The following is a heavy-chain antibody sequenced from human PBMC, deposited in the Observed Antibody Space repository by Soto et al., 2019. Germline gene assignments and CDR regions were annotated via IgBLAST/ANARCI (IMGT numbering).Heavy chain of an antibody. CDR2: INPNSGDT. CDR3: ARGIVVRGQGSFDL. J-gene: IGHJ5*02. D-gene: IGHD2-15*01. CDR1: GYTFTGYY. V-gene: IGHV1-2*02. Sequence: ASVKVSCKASGYTFTGYYIHWVRQAPGQGLEWMGWINPNSGDTNLAQKFQGRVTMTRDTSISTTYMELSRLASDDTAAYFCARGIVVRGQGSFDLWCQGTLGSVS.